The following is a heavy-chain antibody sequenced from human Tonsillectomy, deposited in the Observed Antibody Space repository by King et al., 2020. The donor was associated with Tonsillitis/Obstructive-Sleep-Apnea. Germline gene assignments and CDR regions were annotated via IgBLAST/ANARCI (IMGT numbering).Heavy chain of an antibody. Sequence: DVQLVESGGGLVQPGGSLRLSCSASGFTFSSYAMHWVRQAPGKGLEYVSAISSNGGSTYYADSVKGRFTISRDNSKNTLYLQMSSLRAEDTAVYYCVKSGPITSFGVVIMVDSGYSWFDPWGKGTLVNVSS. CDR2: ISSNGGST. CDR1: GFTFSSYA. J-gene: IGHJ5*02. D-gene: IGHD3-3*01. V-gene: IGHV3-64D*06. CDR3: VKSGPITSFGVVIMVDSGYSWFDP.